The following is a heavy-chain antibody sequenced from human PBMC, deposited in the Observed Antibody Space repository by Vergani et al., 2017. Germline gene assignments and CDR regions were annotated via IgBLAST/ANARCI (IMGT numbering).Heavy chain of an antibody. CDR3: AGAKADTYYYDSSGKGGRNFRFDP. CDR1: GYTFTSYG. CDR2: ISAYNGNT. J-gene: IGHJ5*02. D-gene: IGHD3-22*01. Sequence: QVQLVQSGAEVKKPGASVKVSCKASGYTFTSYGISWVRQAPGQGLEWMGWISAYNGNTNYAQKLQGRVTMTTDTSTSTAYMELRSLRSDDTAVYYCAGAKADTYYYDSSGKGGRNFRFDPWGQGTLVTVSS. V-gene: IGHV1-18*04.